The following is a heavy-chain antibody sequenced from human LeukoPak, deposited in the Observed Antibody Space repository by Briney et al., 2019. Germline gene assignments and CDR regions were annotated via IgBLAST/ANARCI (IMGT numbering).Heavy chain of an antibody. J-gene: IGHJ5*02. Sequence: GESLKISCEASAYHFTTYWIGWVRQMPRKGLEWMGIIYPSNSHTIYSPSFQGQVTISADNSISTVYLQWSSLRASDTAMYYCARRNYSSTWFDPWGQGTLVTVSS. D-gene: IGHD4-11*01. CDR2: IYPSNSHT. V-gene: IGHV5-51*01. CDR3: ARRNYSSTWFDP. CDR1: AYHFTTYW.